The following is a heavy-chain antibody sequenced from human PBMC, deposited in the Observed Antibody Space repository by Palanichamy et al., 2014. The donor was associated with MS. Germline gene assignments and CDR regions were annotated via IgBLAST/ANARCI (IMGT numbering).Heavy chain of an antibody. Sequence: EVQLVESGGGLVQPGGSLKLSCAASGFTFSGSAIHWVRQASGKGLEWVGRIRSKANSYATVYAASVKGRFTISRDDSKNTAYLQMNSLKTEDTAVYYCTRLVGDSNIYYYDYWGQGTLVTVSS. D-gene: IGHD3-22*01. CDR3: TRLVGDSNIYYYDY. CDR1: GFTFSGSA. V-gene: IGHV3-73*01. CDR2: IRSKANSYAT. J-gene: IGHJ4*02.